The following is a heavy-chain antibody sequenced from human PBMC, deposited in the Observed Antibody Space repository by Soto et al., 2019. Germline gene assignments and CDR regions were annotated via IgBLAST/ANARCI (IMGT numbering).Heavy chain of an antibody. D-gene: IGHD3-3*01. CDR3: ARGSITIFGNYFDY. V-gene: IGHV4-59*01. J-gene: IGHJ4*02. CDR2: IYYSGST. Sequence: SETLSHTCTVSGGSIISYYWSWIRQPTGKGLEWIGYIYYSGSTNYNPSLKSRVTISVDTSKNQFSLKLSSVTAADTAVYYCARGSITIFGNYFDYWGQGTLVTVSS. CDR1: GGSIISYY.